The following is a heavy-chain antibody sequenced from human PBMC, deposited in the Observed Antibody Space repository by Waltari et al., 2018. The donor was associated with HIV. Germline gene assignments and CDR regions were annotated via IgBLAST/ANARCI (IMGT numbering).Heavy chain of an antibody. D-gene: IGHD3-3*01. CDR3: ARGLRFLEWEWGY. CDR1: GGSFSGYY. V-gene: IGHV4-34*01. J-gene: IGHJ4*02. Sequence: QVQLQQWGAGLLKPSETLSLTCAVYGGSFSGYYWSWIRQPPGKGLEWIGEINHSGSTNYNPSLKSRVTISVDTSKNQFSLKLSSVTAADTAVYYCARGLRFLEWEWGYWGQGTLVTVSS. CDR2: INHSGST.